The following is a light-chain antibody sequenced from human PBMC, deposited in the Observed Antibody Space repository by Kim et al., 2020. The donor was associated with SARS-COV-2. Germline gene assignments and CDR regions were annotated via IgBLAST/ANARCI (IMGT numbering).Light chain of an antibody. J-gene: IGKJ4*02. CDR3: QRRRNWPPKT. V-gene: IGKV3-11*01. Sequence: EIVLTQSPSTLSLSPGERATLSCRASQSVSTYLAWYQQKPGQAPRLLIYDASNRATGIPARISGSGSGTDFTLTISSLEPEDFAVYYWQRRRNWPPKTFGGGTKVEIK. CDR2: DAS. CDR1: QSVSTY.